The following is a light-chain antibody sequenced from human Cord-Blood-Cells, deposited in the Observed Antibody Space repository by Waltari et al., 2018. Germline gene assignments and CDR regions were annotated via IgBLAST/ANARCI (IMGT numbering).Light chain of an antibody. V-gene: IGKV3-20*01. CDR2: GAS. CDR1: QSVSSSY. J-gene: IGKJ2*01. CDR3: QQYGSSPPYT. Sequence: EIVLTQSPGTLSLSPGERATLSCRASQSVSSSYLAWYQQKPGQAPRLLIYGASSRAIGIPDRFSGSGSGTDITLTISRLEPEDFAVYYCQQYGSSPPYTFGQGTKLEIK.